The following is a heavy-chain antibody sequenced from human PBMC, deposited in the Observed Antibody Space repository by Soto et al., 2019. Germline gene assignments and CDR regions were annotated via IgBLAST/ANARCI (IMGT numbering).Heavy chain of an antibody. CDR2: ISAYNGNT. Sequence: ASVKVSCKASGYTFSNYGVSWMRQAPGQGLEWMGWISAYNGNTNYAQKLQGRVTMTTDTSTSTAYMELRSLRSDDTAVYYCARDLGQVFGVVSVDYWGQGPLVTVSS. V-gene: IGHV1-18*01. J-gene: IGHJ4*02. CDR1: GYTFSNYG. CDR3: ARDLGQVFGVVSVDY. D-gene: IGHD3-3*01.